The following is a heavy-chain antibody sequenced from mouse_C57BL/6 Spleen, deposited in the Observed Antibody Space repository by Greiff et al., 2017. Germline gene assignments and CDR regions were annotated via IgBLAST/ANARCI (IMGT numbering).Heavy chain of an antibody. Sequence: EVQRVESGPGLVKPSQSLSLTCSVTGYSITSGYYWNWIRQFPGNKLEWMAYISYDGSNNYNPSLKNRISITRDTSKNQCFLKLNSVTTEDTATYYCARVEAITTDWYFDVWGTGTTVTVSS. J-gene: IGHJ1*03. V-gene: IGHV3-6*01. CDR3: ARVEAITTDWYFDV. CDR2: ISYDGSN. CDR1: GYSITSGYY. D-gene: IGHD1-1*01.